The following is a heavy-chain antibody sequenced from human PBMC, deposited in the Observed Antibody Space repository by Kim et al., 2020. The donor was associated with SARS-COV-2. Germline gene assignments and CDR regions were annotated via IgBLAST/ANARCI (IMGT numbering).Heavy chain of an antibody. CDR2: ISWNSGSI. V-gene: IGHV3-9*01. CDR3: AKDLSGGMDV. J-gene: IGHJ6*02. CDR1: GFTFDDYA. Sequence: GGSLRLSCAASGFTFDDYAMHWVRQAPGKGLEWVSGISWNSGSIGYADSVKGRFTISRDNAKNSLYLQMNSLRAEDTALYYCAKDLSGGMDVWGQGTTVTVSS.